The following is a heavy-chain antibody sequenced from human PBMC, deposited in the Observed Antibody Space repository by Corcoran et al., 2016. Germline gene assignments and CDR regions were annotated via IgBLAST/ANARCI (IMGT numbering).Heavy chain of an antibody. CDR3: ARDGRDGVGFVGDFDY. D-gene: IGHD3-16*01. Sequence: QVQLVQSGAEVKKPGASVKVSCKASGYTFTSYYMHWVRQAPGQGLEWMGIINPSGGSTSYAQKFQGRVTMTRNTSTSTVYMELSSLRSEDTAVYYGARDGRDGVGFVGDFDYWGQGTLVTVSS. CDR2: INPSGGST. V-gene: IGHV1-46*01. J-gene: IGHJ4*02. CDR1: GYTFTSYY.